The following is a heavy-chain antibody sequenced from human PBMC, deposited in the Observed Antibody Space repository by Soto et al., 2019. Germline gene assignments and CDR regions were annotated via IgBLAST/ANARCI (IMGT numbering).Heavy chain of an antibody. J-gene: IGHJ4*02. CDR3: APIPPEYSSSSVPFDY. CDR1: GFTFSSYA. D-gene: IGHD6-6*01. Sequence: EVQLLESGGGLVQPGGSLRLSCAASGFTFSSYAMSWVRQAPGKGLEWVSAISGSGGSTYYADSVKGRFTISRDNSKNTLYLQMNSLRAEDTAVYYCAPIPPEYSSSSVPFDYWGQGTLVTVSS. CDR2: ISGSGGST. V-gene: IGHV3-23*01.